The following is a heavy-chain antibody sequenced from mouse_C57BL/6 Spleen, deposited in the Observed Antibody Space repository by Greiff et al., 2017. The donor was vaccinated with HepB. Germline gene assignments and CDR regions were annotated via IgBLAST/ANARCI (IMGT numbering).Heavy chain of an antibody. J-gene: IGHJ3*01. D-gene: IGHD3-2*02. CDR3: ARRGDSSGYEFAY. V-gene: IGHV1-82*01. Sequence: QVQLQQSGPELVKPGASVKISCKASGYAFSSSWMNWVKQRPGKGLEWIGRIYPGDGDTNYNGKFKGKATLTADKSSSTAYMQLSRLTSEDSAVYFCARRGDSSGYEFAYWGQGTLVTVSA. CDR2: IYPGDGDT. CDR1: GYAFSSSW.